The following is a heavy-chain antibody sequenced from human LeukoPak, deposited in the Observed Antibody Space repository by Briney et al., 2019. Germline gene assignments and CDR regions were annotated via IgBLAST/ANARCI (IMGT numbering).Heavy chain of an antibody. CDR3: ARDLDYDSSGYYYVDAFDI. Sequence: GGSLRLSCAASGFTFSDYYMSWIRQAPGKGLEWVSYISSSGSTIYYADSVKGRFTISRDNAKNSLYLQMNSLRAEDTAVYYCARDLDYDSSGYYYVDAFDIWGQGTMVTVSS. J-gene: IGHJ3*02. D-gene: IGHD3-22*01. CDR1: GFTFSDYY. CDR2: ISSSGSTI. V-gene: IGHV3-11*04.